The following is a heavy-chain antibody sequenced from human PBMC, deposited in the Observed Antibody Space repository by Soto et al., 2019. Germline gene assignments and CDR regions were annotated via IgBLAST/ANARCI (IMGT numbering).Heavy chain of an antibody. V-gene: IGHV3-21*01. CDR3: ARESYDIVTGYHKGMDV. CDR1: GFTFSSYS. J-gene: IGHJ6*02. D-gene: IGHD3-9*01. Sequence: EVQLVESGGGLVKPGGSLRLSCAASGFTFSSYSMNWVRQAPGKGLEWVSSISSSSSYIYYADSVKGRFTISRDNAKNSLYLQMNSLRAEDTAVYYCARESYDIVTGYHKGMDVWGQGTTVTVSS. CDR2: ISSSSSYI.